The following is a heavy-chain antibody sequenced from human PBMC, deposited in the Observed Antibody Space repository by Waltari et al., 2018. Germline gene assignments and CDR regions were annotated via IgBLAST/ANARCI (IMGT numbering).Heavy chain of an antibody. CDR3: ARDLQSSSWYLGDY. CDR2: INPNSGGT. V-gene: IGHV1-2*05. J-gene: IGHJ4*02. CDR1: GYTFTGYY. Sequence: QVQLVQSGAEVKKPGASVKVSCKASGYTFTGYYMHWVRQAPGQGFEWMGRINPNSGGTNYAQKFQGRVTMTRDTSISTAYMELSRLRSDDTVVYYCARDLQSSSWYLGDYWGQGTLVTVSS. D-gene: IGHD6-13*01.